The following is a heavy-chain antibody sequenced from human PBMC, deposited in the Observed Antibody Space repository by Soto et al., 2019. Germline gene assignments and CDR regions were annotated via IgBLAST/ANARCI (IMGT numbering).Heavy chain of an antibody. Sequence: QITLKESGPTLVKPTQTLTLTCTFSGFSLSTSGVGVGWIRQPPGKALEWLALTYWDDDKRYSPSLKSRLTITKDTSKNQVDLTMTNMDPVDTATYYCAHRQRTVYFDYWGQGTLVTVSS. CDR1: GFSLSTSGVG. CDR2: TYWDDDK. D-gene: IGHD4-17*01. V-gene: IGHV2-5*02. J-gene: IGHJ4*02. CDR3: AHRQRTVYFDY.